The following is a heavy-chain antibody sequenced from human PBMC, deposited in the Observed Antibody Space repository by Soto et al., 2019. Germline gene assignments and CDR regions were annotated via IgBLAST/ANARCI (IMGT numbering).Heavy chain of an antibody. D-gene: IGHD2-15*01. CDR2: GRNKANSYTT. CDR3: GRDRCSGGTCSGNIDY. V-gene: IGHV3-72*01. J-gene: IGHJ4*02. Sequence: GGSLRLSCAASGFTFSDYYMDWVRQAPGKGLEWVGRGRNKANSYTTEYAASVKGRFTISRDDSKNLLYLQMNSLTTEDTAVYYCGRDRCSGGTCSGNIDYWGQGTLVTVSS. CDR1: GFTFSDYY.